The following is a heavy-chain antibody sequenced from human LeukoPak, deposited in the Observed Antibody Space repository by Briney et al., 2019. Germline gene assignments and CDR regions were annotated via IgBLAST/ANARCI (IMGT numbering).Heavy chain of an antibody. J-gene: IGHJ4*02. D-gene: IGHD5-18*01. CDR3: ARDPKKIYSYGLYYFDY. CDR2: ISYDGSNK. CDR1: GFTFSSYA. V-gene: IGHV3-30-3*01. Sequence: GGSLRLSCAASGFTFSSYAMHWVRQAPGKGLEWVAVISYDGSNKYYADSVKGRFTISRDNSKNTLYLQMNSLRAEDTAVYYCARDPKKIYSYGLYYFDYWGQGTLVTVSS.